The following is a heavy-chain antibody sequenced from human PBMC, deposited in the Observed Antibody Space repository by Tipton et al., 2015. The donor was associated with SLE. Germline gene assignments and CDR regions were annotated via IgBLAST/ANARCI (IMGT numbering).Heavy chain of an antibody. J-gene: IGHJ4*02. CDR1: GGSISFHY. Sequence: TLSLTCTVSGGSISFHYWSWIRQPPGKGLEWIGSIYHSGSTYYNPSLKSRVTISVDTSKNQFSLKLSSVTAADTAVYHCARDPGSSCPGCYFDYWGQGTLVTVSS. CDR2: IYHSGST. V-gene: IGHV4-59*11. CDR3: ARDPGSSCPGCYFDY. D-gene: IGHD6-13*01.